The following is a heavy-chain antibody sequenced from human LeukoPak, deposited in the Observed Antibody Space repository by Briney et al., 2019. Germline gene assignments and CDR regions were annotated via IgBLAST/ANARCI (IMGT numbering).Heavy chain of an antibody. J-gene: IGHJ4*02. Sequence: GGSLRLSCAASGFTFSSYSMNWVRQAPGKGLEWVSSISSSSSYIYYADSVKGRFTISRDNAKNSLYLQMNSLRAEDTAVYYCAKEPWVQLWLVQGNTYFDYWGQGTLVTVSS. CDR3: AKEPWVQLWLVQGNTYFDY. D-gene: IGHD5-18*01. CDR1: GFTFSSYS. CDR2: ISSSSSYI. V-gene: IGHV3-21*01.